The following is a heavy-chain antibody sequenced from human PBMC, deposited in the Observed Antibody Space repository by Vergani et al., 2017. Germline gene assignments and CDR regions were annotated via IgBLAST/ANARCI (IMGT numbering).Heavy chain of an antibody. CDR1: GFTFSSYG. Sequence: QVQLVESGGGVVQPGRSLRLSCAASGFTFSSYGMHWVRQAPGKGLEWVAVISYDGSNKYYADSVKGRFTISRDNSKNTLYLQMNSLRAEDTAVYYCAKDEGGIAAPPSYFDYWGQGTLVTVSS. V-gene: IGHV3-30*18. CDR2: ISYDGSNK. CDR3: AKDEGGIAAPPSYFDY. D-gene: IGHD6-13*01. J-gene: IGHJ4*02.